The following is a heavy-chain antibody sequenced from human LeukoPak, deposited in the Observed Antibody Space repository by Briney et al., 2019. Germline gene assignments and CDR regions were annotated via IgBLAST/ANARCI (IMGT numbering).Heavy chain of an antibody. V-gene: IGHV1-69*13. J-gene: IGHJ5*02. CDR2: IIPIFGTA. CDR1: GGTFSSYA. CDR3: ASGVAGVRRQWAMIDP. Sequence: GASVKVSCKASGGTFSSYAISWVRQAPGQGLEWMGGIIPIFGTANYAQKFQGRVTIIADESTSTAYMELSSLRSEDTAVYYCASGVAGVRRQWAMIDPWGQGTLVTVSS. D-gene: IGHD6-19*01.